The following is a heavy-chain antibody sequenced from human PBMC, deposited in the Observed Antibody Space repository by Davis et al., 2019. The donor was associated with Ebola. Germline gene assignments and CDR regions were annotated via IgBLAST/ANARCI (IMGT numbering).Heavy chain of an antibody. V-gene: IGHV3-23*01. J-gene: IGHJ4*02. CDR1: GFTFSKYA. D-gene: IGHD6-6*01. CDR3: AKDGPSSSSDY. Sequence: GESLRLSCAASGFTFSKYAMSWVRQAPGKGLEWVSVISGSGGSTYYADSVKDRFSISRDNSKNTVFLQMNSLKTEDSALYYCAKDGPSSSSDYWGQGTLVTVSS. CDR2: ISGSGGST.